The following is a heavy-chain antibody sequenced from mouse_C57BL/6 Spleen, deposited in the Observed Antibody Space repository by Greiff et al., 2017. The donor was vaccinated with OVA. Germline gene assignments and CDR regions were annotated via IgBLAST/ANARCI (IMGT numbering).Heavy chain of an antibody. CDR2: IDPETGGT. CDR1: GYTFTDYE. D-gene: IGHD2-2*01. J-gene: IGHJ4*01. Sequence: QVQLQQSGAELVRPGASVTLSCKASGYTFTDYEMHWVKQTPVHGLEWIGAIDPETGGTAYNQKFKGKAILTADKSSSTAYMELRSLTSEDSAVYYGASGDYGYEGYYAMDYWGQGTSVTVSS. CDR3: ASGDYGYEGYYAMDY. V-gene: IGHV1-15*01.